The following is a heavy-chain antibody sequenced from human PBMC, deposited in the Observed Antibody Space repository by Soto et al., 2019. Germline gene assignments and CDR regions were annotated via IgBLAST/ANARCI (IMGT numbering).Heavy chain of an antibody. CDR2: IHYFGST. D-gene: IGHD3-9*01. CDR1: GGSISSYF. Sequence: PSETLSVTCTVSGGSISSYFWSWIRQPPGRGLEWIGHIHYFGSTNYNPSLKSRVTLSIDTSKNQLSLKLSSVTAADTAVYYCARHSPDFDWLSQFDYWGQGTLVTVSS. V-gene: IGHV4-59*08. CDR3: ARHSPDFDWLSQFDY. J-gene: IGHJ4*02.